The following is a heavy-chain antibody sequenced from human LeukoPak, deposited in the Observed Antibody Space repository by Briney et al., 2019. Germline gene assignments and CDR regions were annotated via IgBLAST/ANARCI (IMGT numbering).Heavy chain of an antibody. CDR3: AGEMATTSLDAFDY. D-gene: IGHD5-24*01. CDR2: MSSSGNSK. J-gene: IGHJ4*02. V-gene: IGHV3-48*04. Sequence: GGTLRLSCVASGFTFSNYGMNWVRQAPGKGLEWVSYMSSSGNSKHYADSVKGRFTISRDNAKNSLYLQMNSLRAEDTAVYYCAGEMATTSLDAFDYWGQGTLVTVSS. CDR1: GFTFSNYG.